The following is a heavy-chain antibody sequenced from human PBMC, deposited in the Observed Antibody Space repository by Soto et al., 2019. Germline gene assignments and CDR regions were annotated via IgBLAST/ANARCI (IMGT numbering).Heavy chain of an antibody. CDR2: TRNKANSYTT. CDR3: ARGDSGYDLLDY. J-gene: IGHJ4*02. D-gene: IGHD5-12*01. Sequence: VQLVESGGGLVQPGGSLRLSCAASGFTFSDHYMDWVRQAPGKGLEWVGRTRNKANSYTTEYAASVKGRFTISRDDSKNSLYLQMNSLKTEDTAVYYCARGDSGYDLLDYWGQGTLVTVSS. V-gene: IGHV3-72*01. CDR1: GFTFSDHY.